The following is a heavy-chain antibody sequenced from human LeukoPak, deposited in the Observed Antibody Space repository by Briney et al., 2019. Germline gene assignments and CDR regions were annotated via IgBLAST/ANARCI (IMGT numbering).Heavy chain of an antibody. D-gene: IGHD3-10*01. Sequence: GASVKVSCKASGYTFTSYDINWVRQATGQGLEWMGWMNPNSGNTGYAQKFQGRVTITADESTSTAYMELSSLRSEDTAVYYCARDYYGSGSYYNTFDYWGQGTLVTVSS. CDR1: GYTFTSYD. CDR3: ARDYYGSGSYYNTFDY. J-gene: IGHJ4*02. V-gene: IGHV1-8*03. CDR2: MNPNSGNT.